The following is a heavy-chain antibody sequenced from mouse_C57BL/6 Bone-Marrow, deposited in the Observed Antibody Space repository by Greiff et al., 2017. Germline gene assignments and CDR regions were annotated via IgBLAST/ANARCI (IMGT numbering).Heavy chain of an antibody. J-gene: IGHJ2*01. V-gene: IGHV14-4*01. D-gene: IGHD2-5*01. CDR3: TTTAYYSNYIDY. CDR2: IDPENGDT. CDR1: GFNIKDDY. Sequence: EVQLQESGAELVRPGASVKLSCTASGFNIKDDYMHWVKQRPEQGLEWIGWIDPENGDTEYASKFQGKATITADTSSNTAYLQLSSLTSEDTAVYYCTTTAYYSNYIDYWGQGTTLTVSS.